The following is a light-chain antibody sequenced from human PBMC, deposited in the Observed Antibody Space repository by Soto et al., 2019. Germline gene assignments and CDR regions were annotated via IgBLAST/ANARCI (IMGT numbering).Light chain of an antibody. CDR3: QQYGTAPYT. CDR1: QSVDSRY. CDR2: GTS. Sequence: ETVVTQSPGTLSLSPGEGATLSCRASQSVDSRYLAWYQQKPGQAPGLLIHGTSNRASGIPDRFSGSGSGTDFTLTISRLEPEDFAVYYCQQYGTAPYTFGQGTTLEFK. J-gene: IGKJ2*01. V-gene: IGKV3-20*01.